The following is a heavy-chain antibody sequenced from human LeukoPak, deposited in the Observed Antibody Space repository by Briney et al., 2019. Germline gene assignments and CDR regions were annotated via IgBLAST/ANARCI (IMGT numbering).Heavy chain of an antibody. J-gene: IGHJ4*02. CDR3: ARDGGFDREFDY. CDR2: ISTTSTHT. D-gene: IGHD3-16*01. CDR1: GFTFSDYY. V-gene: IGHV3-11*06. Sequence: GGSLRLSCAASGFTFSDYYMSWIRQAPGKGLEWVSHISTTSTHTNYADSVKGRFTISRDNAKSSLYLQMNSLRDEDTAVYYCARDGGFDREFDYWGQGTLVAVSS.